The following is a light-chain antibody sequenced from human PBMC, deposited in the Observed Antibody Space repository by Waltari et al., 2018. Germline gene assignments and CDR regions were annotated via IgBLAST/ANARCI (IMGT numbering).Light chain of an antibody. V-gene: IGKV1-13*02. Sequence: AIQLTQSPFSTPASLGARVTITYRASNNINNYSAWYQQKPGKAPKLLIYVASTWESGVPSRFSGSGSGTDFTLTISRVQPEDFGTYFCQQLNSNQWTFGGGTKVEIK. CDR1: NNINNY. J-gene: IGKJ4*02. CDR2: VAS. CDR3: QQLNSNQWT.